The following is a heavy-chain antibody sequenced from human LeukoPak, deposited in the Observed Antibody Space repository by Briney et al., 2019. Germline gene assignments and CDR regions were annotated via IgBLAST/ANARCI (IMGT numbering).Heavy chain of an antibody. D-gene: IGHD3-22*01. Sequence: SEALSLTCTVSGDSVSSDSYYWSWIRQPPGKGLEWIGYIYYSGTTKQNPSLKSRVTLSVDTSKNQLYLKLNSVTAADTAVYYCARDSRGYYDSSGYFDHWGQGTLVTVSS. CDR3: ARDSRGYYDSSGYFDH. V-gene: IGHV4-61*01. CDR2: IYYSGTT. J-gene: IGHJ4*02. CDR1: GDSVSSDSYY.